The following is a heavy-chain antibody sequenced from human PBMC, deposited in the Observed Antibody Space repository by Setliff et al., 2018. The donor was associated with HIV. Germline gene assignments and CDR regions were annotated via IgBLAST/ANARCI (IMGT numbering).Heavy chain of an antibody. V-gene: IGHV1-3*01. D-gene: IGHD3-16*01. J-gene: IGHJ6*03. Sequence: ASVKVSCKASGYTFTSYAMHWVRQAPGQRLEWMGWINAGNGNTKYSQKFQGRVTMTTDTSTSTAYMELRSLRSDDTAVYYCARRSPGGGYYMDVWGKGTTVTVSS. CDR2: INAGNGNT. CDR1: GYTFTSYA. CDR3: ARRSPGGGYYMDV.